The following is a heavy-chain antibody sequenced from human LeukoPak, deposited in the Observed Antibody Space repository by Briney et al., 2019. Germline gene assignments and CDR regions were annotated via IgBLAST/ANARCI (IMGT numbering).Heavy chain of an antibody. CDR1: GFTFSTYA. J-gene: IGHJ5*02. D-gene: IGHD3-10*01. V-gene: IGHV3-23*01. CDR3: AKDRDLLFAHCWFDL. CDR2: ISISGGSA. Sequence: GGSLRLSCAASGFTFSTYAMSWVRQAPGKGLEWVSGISISGGSAYYADPVKGRFTISRDNSKNTLYLQMNRLRAEDTAVYYCAKDRDLLFAHCWFDLWGQGILVTVSS.